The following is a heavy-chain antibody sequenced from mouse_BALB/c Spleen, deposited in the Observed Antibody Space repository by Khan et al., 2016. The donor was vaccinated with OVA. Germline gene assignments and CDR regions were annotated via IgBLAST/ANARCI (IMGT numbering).Heavy chain of an antibody. J-gene: IGHJ3*01. Sequence: VQLQESGPGLVKPSQSLSLTCTVTGYSFTTDYAWNWIRQFPGNKLEWMGYINYSGATSYLPSLKSQISMTRDTSTNQYFLQLNSVTTEDSATYDGERMFTYWGQGTLVTVS. V-gene: IGHV3-2*02. CDR1: GYSFTTDYA. CDR2: INYSGAT. CDR3: ERMFTY.